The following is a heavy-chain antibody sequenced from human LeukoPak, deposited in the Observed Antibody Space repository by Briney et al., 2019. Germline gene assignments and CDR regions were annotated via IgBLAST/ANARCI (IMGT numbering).Heavy chain of an antibody. D-gene: IGHD3-22*01. Sequence: SETLSLTRTVSGGSISSGDYYWSWIRQPPGEGREWNGYIYYSGSTYYNPSLKSRVTISVDTSKNQFFLKLSSVTAADTAVYYCARDVGYYDSSGPDAFDIWGQGTMVTVSS. V-gene: IGHV4-30-4*08. CDR2: IYYSGST. J-gene: IGHJ3*02. CDR3: ARDVGYYDSSGPDAFDI. CDR1: GGSISSGDYY.